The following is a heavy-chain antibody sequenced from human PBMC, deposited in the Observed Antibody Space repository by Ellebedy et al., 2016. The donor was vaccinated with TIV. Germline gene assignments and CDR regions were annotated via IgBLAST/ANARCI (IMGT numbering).Heavy chain of an antibody. CDR1: GFTFSDYY. CDR3: ARGGSTSGGGGYSYYYYAMDV. V-gene: IGHV3-11*06. CDR2: ISSTSTFT. J-gene: IGHJ6*02. Sequence: GESLKISCTASGFTFSDYYMNWIRQAPGKGLEWLSYISSTSTFTTSADSVKGRFTLSRDNAKNSLYLQMDSLRGEDTAVYYCARGGSTSGGGGYSYYYYAMDVWGHGTTVTVSS. D-gene: IGHD1-1*01.